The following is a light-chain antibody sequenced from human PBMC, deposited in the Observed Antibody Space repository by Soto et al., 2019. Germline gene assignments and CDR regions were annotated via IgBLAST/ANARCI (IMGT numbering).Light chain of an antibody. CDR3: SSYTSVTLYV. V-gene: IGLV2-14*03. J-gene: IGLJ1*01. Sequence: QAWLAQPASVSGSPGQSISISFTGNRSDDCGYEHDSWYQQHPGKLPRLIIFDVSSRPSGVSHRFSGSKSGDTASLTISGLQAEDEADYYCSSYTSVTLYVFGTGTKVTVL. CDR2: DVS. CDR1: RSDDCGYEH.